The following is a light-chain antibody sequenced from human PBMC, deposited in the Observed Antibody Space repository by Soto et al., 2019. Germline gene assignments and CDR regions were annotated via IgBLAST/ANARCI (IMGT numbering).Light chain of an antibody. J-gene: IGKJ1*01. CDR3: QQYGSSGT. CDR2: GAS. CDR1: QSVSSSY. Sequence: EIVLTQSPGTLSLSPGARAPLSCRASQSVSSSYLAWYQHKPGQAPRLLIYGASNRATGIPDRFSGSGSGTDFTLTISRLEPEDFAVYYCQQYGSSGTFGQGTKVDIK. V-gene: IGKV3-20*01.